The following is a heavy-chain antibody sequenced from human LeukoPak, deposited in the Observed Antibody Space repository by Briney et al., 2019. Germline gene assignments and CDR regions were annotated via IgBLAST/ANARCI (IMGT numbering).Heavy chain of an antibody. CDR1: GYSISSGYY. V-gene: IGHV4-38-2*02. Sequence: SETPSLTCTVSGYSISSGYYWGWIRQPPGKGLEWIGSIYHSGSTYYNPSLKSRVTIFVDTSKNQFSLKLRSVTAADTAVYYCARHRTRLNWFDPWGQGTLVTVSS. J-gene: IGHJ5*02. CDR2: IYHSGST. D-gene: IGHD1-1*01. CDR3: ARHRTRLNWFDP.